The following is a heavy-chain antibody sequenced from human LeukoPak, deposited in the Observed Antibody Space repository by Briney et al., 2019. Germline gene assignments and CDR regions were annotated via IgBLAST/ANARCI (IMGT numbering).Heavy chain of an antibody. CDR1: GFTFSDRD. J-gene: IGHJ6*02. CDR3: ALWSYYSYGLDV. CDR2: SRNKAKSDTT. D-gene: IGHD5-18*01. Sequence: PGGSLRLSRAASGFTFSDRDMDWVRQAPGEGLEWVGRSRNKAKSDTTEYAASVKCRFTISRDNSNNSVWLQMNSLKTEDTAVYYCALWSYYSYGLDVWGHGTTVTVSS. V-gene: IGHV3-72*01.